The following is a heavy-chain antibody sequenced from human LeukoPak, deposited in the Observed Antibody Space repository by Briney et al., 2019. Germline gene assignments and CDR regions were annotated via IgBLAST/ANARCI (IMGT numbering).Heavy chain of an antibody. J-gene: IGHJ5*02. Sequence: PSETQSLTCTVSGGSISSGGYYWSWIRQHPGKGLEWIEYIYYSGSTYYNPSLKSRVTISVDTSKNQFSLKLSSVTAADTAVYYCARDRGNTVTTPLGWFDPWGQGTLVTVSS. V-gene: IGHV4-31*03. D-gene: IGHD4-17*01. CDR1: GGSISSGGYY. CDR2: IYYSGST. CDR3: ARDRGNTVTTPLGWFDP.